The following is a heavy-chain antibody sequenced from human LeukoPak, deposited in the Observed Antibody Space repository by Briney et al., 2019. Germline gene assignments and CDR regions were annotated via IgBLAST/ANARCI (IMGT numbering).Heavy chain of an antibody. V-gene: IGHV3-23*01. CDR1: GFMFNNFQ. J-gene: IGHJ6*02. CDR2: ISGGGGGT. Sequence: GGSLRLSCAASGFMFNNFQMNWVRQAPGKGLEWVSAISGGGGGTFYADSVKGRFTISRDNSKNTLYLQMNSLSAEDTAVYYCAKDLGGKPYYYYGMDVWGQGTTVTVSS. CDR3: AKDLGGKPYYYYGMDV.